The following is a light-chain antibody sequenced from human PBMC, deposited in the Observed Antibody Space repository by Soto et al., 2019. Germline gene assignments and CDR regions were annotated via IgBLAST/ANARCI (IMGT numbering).Light chain of an antibody. CDR3: QQIYSNPT. Sequence: DIQMTQSPSSLFASVGDRVTITCRASQSISNSLNWFQKRPGRPPKLLIYAASSLQSGVPSRFSGSGSGTDFTLTISSLQPEDFATYYCQQIYSNPTFGQGTRLEIK. J-gene: IGKJ5*01. CDR2: AAS. CDR1: QSISNS. V-gene: IGKV1-39*01.